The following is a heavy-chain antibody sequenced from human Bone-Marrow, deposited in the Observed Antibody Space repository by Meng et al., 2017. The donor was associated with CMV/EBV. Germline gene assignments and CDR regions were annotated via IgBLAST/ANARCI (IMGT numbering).Heavy chain of an antibody. CDR3: ARVDRVSG. J-gene: IGHJ4*02. CDR2: ISSSSYI. V-gene: IGHV3-21*01. CDR1: GFTFSSYS. D-gene: IGHD3-10*01. Sequence: GESLKISCAASGFTFSSYSMNWVRQAPGKGLEWVSSISSSSYIYYADSVKGRFTISRDNAKNSLYLQMNSLRAEDTAVYYCARVDRVSGWGQGKLVNVSS.